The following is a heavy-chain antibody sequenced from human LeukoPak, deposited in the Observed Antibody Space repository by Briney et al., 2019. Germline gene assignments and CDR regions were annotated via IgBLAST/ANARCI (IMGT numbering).Heavy chain of an antibody. V-gene: IGHV3-23*01. CDR1: GFTFSSYA. CDR2: ISGSGGST. CDR3: AKDRLRGVIIPYFDY. J-gene: IGHJ4*02. Sequence: GGSLRLSCAASGFTFSSYAMSWVRQAPGKGLEWVSAISGSGGSTYYADSVRGRFTISRDNSKNTLYLQMNSLRAEVTAVYYCAKDRLRGVIIPYFDYWGQGTLVTVSS. D-gene: IGHD3-10*01.